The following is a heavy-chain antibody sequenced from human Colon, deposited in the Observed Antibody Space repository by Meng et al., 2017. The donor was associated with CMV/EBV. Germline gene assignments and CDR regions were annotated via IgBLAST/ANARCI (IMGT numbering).Heavy chain of an antibody. CDR3: ARDKGITIFGVARRRGSGFDY. CDR2: ISSSSSYI. V-gene: IGHV3-21*01. Sequence: YSMNWVRQAPGKELEWVSSISSSSSYIYYADSVKGRFTISRDNAKNSLYLQMNSLRAEDTAVYYCARDKGITIFGVARRRGSGFDYWGQGTLVTVSS. CDR1: YS. D-gene: IGHD3-3*01. J-gene: IGHJ4*02.